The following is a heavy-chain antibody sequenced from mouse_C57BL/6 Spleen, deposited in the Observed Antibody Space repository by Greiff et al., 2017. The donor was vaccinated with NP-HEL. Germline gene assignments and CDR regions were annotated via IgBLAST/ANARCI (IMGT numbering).Heavy chain of an antibody. CDR2: IRNKANGYTT. V-gene: IGHV7-3*01. J-gene: IGHJ2*01. Sequence: DVKLVESGGGLVQPGGSLSLSCAASGFTFTDYYMSWVRQPPGKALEWLGFIRNKANGYTTEYSASVKGRFTISRDNSQSILYLQMNALRAEDSATYYCARSPPSTTVVATDYWGQGTTLTVSS. CDR3: ARSPPSTTVVATDY. CDR1: GFTFTDYY. D-gene: IGHD1-1*01.